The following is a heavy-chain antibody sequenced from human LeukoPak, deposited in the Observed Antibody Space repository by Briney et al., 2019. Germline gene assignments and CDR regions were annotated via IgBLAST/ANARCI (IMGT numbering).Heavy chain of an antibody. CDR3: ARVGYCSGGSCYQTYYYDSSGSYFDY. CDR1: GYTFTGYY. V-gene: IGHV1-2*02. D-gene: IGHD2-15*01. J-gene: IGHJ4*02. Sequence: ASVKVSCKASGYTFTGYYMHWVRQAPGQGLEWMGWINPNSGGTNYAQKFQGRVTMTRDTSISTAYMELSRLRSDGTAVYYCARVGYCSGGSCYQTYYYDSSGSYFDYWGQGTLVTVSS. CDR2: INPNSGGT.